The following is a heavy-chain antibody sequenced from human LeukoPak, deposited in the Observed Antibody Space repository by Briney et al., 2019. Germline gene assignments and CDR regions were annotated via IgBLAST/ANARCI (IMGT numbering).Heavy chain of an antibody. CDR1: GYTFTGYY. D-gene: IGHD6-13*01. CDR2: INPNSGGT. J-gene: IGHJ4*02. Sequence: ASVKVSCKASGYTFTGYYMHWVRQAPGQGLEWMGWINPNSGGTNYAQKFQGRVTMTRDTSISTAYMELSRLRSDDMAVYYCARGVGIAAAGSYFDYWGQGTLVTVSS. V-gene: IGHV1-2*02. CDR3: ARGVGIAAAGSYFDY.